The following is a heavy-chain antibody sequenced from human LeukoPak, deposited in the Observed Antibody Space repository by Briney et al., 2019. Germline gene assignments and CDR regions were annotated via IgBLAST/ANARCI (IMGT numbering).Heavy chain of an antibody. V-gene: IGHV3-48*03. CDR2: ISRSGSTI. CDR1: GFTFSSYE. Sequence: GGSLRLSCAASGFTFSSYEMNWVRQAPGKGLEWVPYISRSGSTIYYADSVKGRFTISRDNVKNSLYLQMNSLRAEDTAVYYCARQKAMAPGADYWGQGTLVTVSS. CDR3: ARQKAMAPGADY. J-gene: IGHJ4*02. D-gene: IGHD5-18*01.